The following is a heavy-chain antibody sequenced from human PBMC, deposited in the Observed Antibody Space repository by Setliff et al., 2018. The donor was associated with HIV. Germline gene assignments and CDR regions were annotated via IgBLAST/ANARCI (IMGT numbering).Heavy chain of an antibody. V-gene: IGHV3-15*01. J-gene: IGHJ3*02. D-gene: IGHD6-19*01. CDR1: GFTFSNAW. CDR2: IKSKTDGGTT. Sequence: GGSLRLSCAASGFTFSNAWMSWVRQAPGKGLEWVGRIKSKTDGGTTDYAAPVKGRFTISRDDSKNTLYLQMNSLKSEDTAVYYCARDTSRSDESAFDIWGQGTMVTVSS. CDR3: ARDTSRSDESAFDI.